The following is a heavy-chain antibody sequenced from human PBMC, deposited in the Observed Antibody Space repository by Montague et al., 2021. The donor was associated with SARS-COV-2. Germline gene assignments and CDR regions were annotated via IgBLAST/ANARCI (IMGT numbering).Heavy chain of an antibody. J-gene: IGHJ3*02. CDR1: GGSISSYY. D-gene: IGHD1-26*01. CDR3: ARGSYSPDAFDI. Sequence: SDTLSLTCTVSGGSISSYYWSWIRQPPGKGLEWIGYIYYSGSTNYNPSLKSRVTISLDTSKNQFSLKLNSVTAADTAVYYCARGSYSPDAFDIWGQGTMVTVSS. CDR2: IYYSGST. V-gene: IGHV4-59*07.